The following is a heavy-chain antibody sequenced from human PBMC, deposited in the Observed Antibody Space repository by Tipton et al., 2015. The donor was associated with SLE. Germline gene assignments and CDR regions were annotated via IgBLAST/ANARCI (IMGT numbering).Heavy chain of an antibody. CDR1: DGSISRGGYY. Sequence: TLSLTCTVSDGSISRGGYYWSWIRQHPGKGLEWIGYISYSESTYYNPSLQSRVTISLETSQSRFSLWLDSVTAADTAVYFCARGDWEGAYYFNYWGQGTLVTVSS. J-gene: IGHJ4*02. V-gene: IGHV4-31*03. CDR2: ISYSEST. D-gene: IGHD1-26*01. CDR3: ARGDWEGAYYFNY.